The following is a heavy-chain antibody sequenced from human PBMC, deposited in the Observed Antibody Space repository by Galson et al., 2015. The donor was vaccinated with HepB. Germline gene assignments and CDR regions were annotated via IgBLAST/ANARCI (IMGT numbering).Heavy chain of an antibody. CDR1: GYSFTSYW. V-gene: IGHV5-51*01. Sequence: QSGAEVKKPGESLKISCKGSGYSFTSYWIGWVRQMPGKGLEWMGIIYPGDSDTRYSPSFQGQVTISADKSISTAYLQWSSLKASDTAMYYCARLFGIFGVVITGGWFDPWGQGTLVTVSS. CDR3: ARLFGIFGVVITGGWFDP. J-gene: IGHJ5*02. D-gene: IGHD3-3*01. CDR2: IYPGDSDT.